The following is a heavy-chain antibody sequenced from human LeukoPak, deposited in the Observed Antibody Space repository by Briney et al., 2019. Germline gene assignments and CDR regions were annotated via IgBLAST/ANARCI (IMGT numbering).Heavy chain of an antibody. J-gene: IGHJ3*02. D-gene: IGHD6-19*01. V-gene: IGHV7-4-1*02. Sequence: ASVKVSCKASGYTFTSYAMNWVRQAPGQGLEWMGWINTNTGNPTYAQAFTGRFVFSLDTSVSTAYLQISSLKAEDTAVYYCARENGDSSYTMDDAFDIWGQGTMVTVSS. CDR3: ARENGDSSYTMDDAFDI. CDR2: INTNTGNP. CDR1: GYTFTSYA.